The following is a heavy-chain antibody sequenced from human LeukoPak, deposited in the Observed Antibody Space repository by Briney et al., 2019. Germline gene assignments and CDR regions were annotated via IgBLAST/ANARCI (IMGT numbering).Heavy chain of an antibody. D-gene: IGHD3-22*01. J-gene: IGHJ4*02. V-gene: IGHV3-23*01. Sequence: AGGSLRLSCAASGFTFSSYAMTWVRQAPGKGLEWVSGISGSGSNTYYADSVKGRFTISRDNSKKTLYLQMNSLRAEDTAVYYCAKDKDGMIAVAPRWDYWGQGTLVTVSS. CDR1: GFTFSSYA. CDR3: AKDKDGMIAVAPRWDY. CDR2: ISGSGSNT.